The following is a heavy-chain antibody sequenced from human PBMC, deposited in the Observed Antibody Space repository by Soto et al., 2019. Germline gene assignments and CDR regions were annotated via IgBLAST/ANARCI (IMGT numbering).Heavy chain of an antibody. CDR3: VKGSAAGTILFDY. D-gene: IGHD6-13*01. V-gene: IGHV3-64D*06. CDR2: ISSNGGST. CDR1: GFTFSSYA. J-gene: IGHJ4*02. Sequence: GGSLRLSCSASGFTFSSYAMHWVRQAPGKGLEYVSAISSNGGSTYYADSVKGRFTISRDNSKNTLYLQMSSLRAEDTAVYYCVKGSAAGTILFDYGGQGTLVTVSS.